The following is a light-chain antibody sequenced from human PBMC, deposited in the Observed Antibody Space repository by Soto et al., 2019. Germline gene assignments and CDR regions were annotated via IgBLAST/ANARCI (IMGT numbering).Light chain of an antibody. CDR2: GNT. V-gene: IGLV1-40*01. CDR3: QSYDSSLSVLDV. CDR1: SSNIGAGYE. J-gene: IGLJ1*01. Sequence: QLVLTQPPSVSGAPGQRVTISCTGSSSNIGAGYEVHWFQQLPGTAPKLLIYGNTNRPSGVPDRFSGSKSDTSASLAITGLQPEDEADYYCQSYDSSLSVLDVFGTGTKLTVL.